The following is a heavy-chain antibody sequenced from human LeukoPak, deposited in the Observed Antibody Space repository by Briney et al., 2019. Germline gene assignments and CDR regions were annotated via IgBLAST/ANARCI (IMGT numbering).Heavy chain of an antibody. D-gene: IGHD3-10*01. CDR1: GGSISRYY. CDR2: IYYSGST. Sequence: SETLSLTCTVSGGSISRYYWTWIRQPPGKGLEWIGYIYYSGSTNYNPSLKSRLTISVDTSKNQVSLKLTSVTAADTAVYYCARDGGSGFAYWGLGTLVTVSS. V-gene: IGHV4-59*01. J-gene: IGHJ4*02. CDR3: ARDGGSGFAY.